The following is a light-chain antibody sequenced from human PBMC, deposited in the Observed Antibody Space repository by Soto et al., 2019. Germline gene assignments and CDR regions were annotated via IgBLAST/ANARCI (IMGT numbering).Light chain of an antibody. J-gene: IGLJ1*01. CDR2: EVT. CDR1: ISDIGDYNY. Sequence: QCLLTQPPSASGSPGQSVTFSCTGTISDIGDYNYVSWYQQHPGKAPKLMIYEVTKRPSGVPDRFSGSKSGNTASLTVSGLQADDEADYYCSSYAGNNNYVFGTGTKVTVL. CDR3: SSYAGNNNYV. V-gene: IGLV2-8*01.